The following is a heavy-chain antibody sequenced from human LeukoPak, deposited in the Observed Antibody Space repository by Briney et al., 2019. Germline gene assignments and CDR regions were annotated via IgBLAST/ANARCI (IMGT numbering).Heavy chain of an antibody. CDR3: ATFYPKYGDYFDY. Sequence: ASVKVSCKVSGYTLTELSMHWVRQAPGKGLEWMGGFDPEDGETIYAQKFQGRVTMTEDTSTDTAYMELSSLRSEDTAVCYCATFYPKYGDYFDYWGQGTLVTVSS. CDR2: FDPEDGET. D-gene: IGHD4-17*01. V-gene: IGHV1-24*01. CDR1: GYTLTELS. J-gene: IGHJ4*02.